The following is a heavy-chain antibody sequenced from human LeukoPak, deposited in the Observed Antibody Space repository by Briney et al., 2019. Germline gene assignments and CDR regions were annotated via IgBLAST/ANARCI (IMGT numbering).Heavy chain of an antibody. CDR1: GCTFTSYD. V-gene: IGHV1-8*03. D-gene: IGHD3-10*01. Sequence: GASVKVSCKASGCTFTSYDINWVRQATGQGLEWMGWMNPDSGNTGYAHKFQGRVTITRNTSISTAYMELSSLRSEDTAVYYCARARVPRDAFDIWGQGTMVTVSS. J-gene: IGHJ3*02. CDR3: ARARVPRDAFDI. CDR2: MNPDSGNT.